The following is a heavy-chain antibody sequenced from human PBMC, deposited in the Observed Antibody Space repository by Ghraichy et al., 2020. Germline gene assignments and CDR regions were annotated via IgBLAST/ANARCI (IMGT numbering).Heavy chain of an antibody. D-gene: IGHD3-9*01. J-gene: IGHJ4*02. CDR2: INPNGNT. CDR1: GGPFRGYQ. V-gene: IGHV4-34*01. Sequence: SETLSLTCAVLGGPFRGYQWNWIRQPPGKGLEWIGEINPNGNTDNNPSLKSRVTISVDTSKKQFSLKLRSVTAADTAVYYCARGLVRNYDLVTGYYKSYFDSWGQGTLVTVSS. CDR3: ARGLVRNYDLVTGYYKSYFDS.